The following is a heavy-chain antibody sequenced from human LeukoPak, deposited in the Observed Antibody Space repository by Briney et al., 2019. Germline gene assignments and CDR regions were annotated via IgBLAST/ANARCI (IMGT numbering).Heavy chain of an antibody. CDR1: GFTFSSYG. CDR2: ISYDGSNK. D-gene: IGHD3-9*01. CDR3: AKVDLRYFDWSPNDY. Sequence: GRSLRLSCAASGFTFSSYGMHWVRQAPGKGLEWVAVISYDGSNKYYADSVKGRFTISRDNSKNTLYLQMNSLRAEDTAVYYCAKVDLRYFDWSPNDYWGQGTLVTVSS. V-gene: IGHV3-30*18. J-gene: IGHJ4*02.